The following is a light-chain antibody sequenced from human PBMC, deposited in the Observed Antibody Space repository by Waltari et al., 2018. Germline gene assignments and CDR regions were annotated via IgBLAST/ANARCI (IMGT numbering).Light chain of an antibody. CDR2: GAS. CDR1: QSVSRA. J-gene: IGKJ1*01. V-gene: IGKV3-20*01. Sequence: EIVLTQSSGSLSSSPGERVTLSCRASQSVSRAFAWYQQKPGQAPRLLIFGASNRATGIPDRFSGSGSETDSSLTISRLEPEDFAVYYCQHYVRLPATFGRGTKVEIK. CDR3: QHYVRLPAT.